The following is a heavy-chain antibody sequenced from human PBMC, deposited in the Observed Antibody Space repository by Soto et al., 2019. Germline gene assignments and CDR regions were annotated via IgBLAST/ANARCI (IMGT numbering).Heavy chain of an antibody. CDR1: GFPFSSYA. D-gene: IGHD3-10*01. CDR3: AKDEPPYYYGSGSYPHDY. Sequence: GGSLSLSCAASGFPFSSYAMSWVRQAPGKGLEWVSAISGSGGSTYYADSVKGRFTISRDNSKNTLYLQMNSLRAEDTAVYYCAKDEPPYYYGSGSYPHDYWGQGTLVTVSS. J-gene: IGHJ4*02. CDR2: ISGSGGST. V-gene: IGHV3-23*01.